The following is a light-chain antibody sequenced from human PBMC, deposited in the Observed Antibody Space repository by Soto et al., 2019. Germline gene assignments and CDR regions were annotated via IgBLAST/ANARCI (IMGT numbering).Light chain of an antibody. CDR2: DNN. CDR1: SSNIGNNY. CDR3: GTWDSSLSAVV. Sequence: QPVLTQPPSVSAAPGQKVTISCSGSSSNIGNNYVSWYQQLPGTAPKLLIYDNNKRPSGIPDRFSGSKSGTSATLGITGLLTGDEADYYCGTWDSSLSAVVFGGGTKLTVL. V-gene: IGLV1-51*01. J-gene: IGLJ2*01.